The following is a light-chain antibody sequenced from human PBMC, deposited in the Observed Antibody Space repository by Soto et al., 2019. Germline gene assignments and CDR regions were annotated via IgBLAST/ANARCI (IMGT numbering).Light chain of an antibody. V-gene: IGLV2-11*01. J-gene: IGLJ1*01. CDR1: SSDVGAFKY. Sequence: QAVLTQPRSVSGSPGQSVTISCTGTSSDVGAFKYVSWYQQHPGKAPKVLIYDVSQRPSGVPDRFSGSTSGNTASLTISGLQAEDEADYYCCSYAGSYVFGTGTKVTVL. CDR3: CSYAGSYV. CDR2: DVS.